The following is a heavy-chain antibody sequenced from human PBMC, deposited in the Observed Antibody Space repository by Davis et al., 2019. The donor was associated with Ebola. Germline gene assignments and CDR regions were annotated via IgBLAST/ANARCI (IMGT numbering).Heavy chain of an antibody. Sequence: GESLKISCAASGFTFSSYWMHWVRQAPGKGLVWVSRINSDGSSTSYADSVKGRFTISRDNAKNTLYLQMNSLRAEDTAVYYCARDVEYSSSPGWGYYYYYYGMDVWGQGTTVTVSS. V-gene: IGHV3-74*01. CDR3: ARDVEYSSSPGWGYYYYYYGMDV. CDR1: GFTFSSYW. CDR2: INSDGSST. D-gene: IGHD6-6*01. J-gene: IGHJ6*02.